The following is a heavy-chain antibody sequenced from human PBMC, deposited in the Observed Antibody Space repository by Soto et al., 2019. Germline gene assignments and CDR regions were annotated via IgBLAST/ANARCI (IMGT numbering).Heavy chain of an antibody. V-gene: IGHV3-9*01. CDR3: AKVNGAVAGDHFDP. CDR2: ISWNRGAK. CDR1: GFTFDDYA. J-gene: IGHJ5*02. Sequence: EAQLVESGGGLVQPGSSLRLSCAASGFTFDDYAMHWVRQAPGKGLEWVSGISWNRGAKGYATSVKGRFTISRANAKNSLYLQMIRLRGEDTAVYYCAKVNGAVAGDHFDPWGQGTLVTVSS. D-gene: IGHD6-19*01.